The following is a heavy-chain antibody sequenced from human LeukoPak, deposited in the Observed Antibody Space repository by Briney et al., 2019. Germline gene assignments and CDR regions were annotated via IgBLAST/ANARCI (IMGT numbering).Heavy chain of an antibody. CDR2: IHFTGTT. Sequence: SETLSLTCSVSGGSIRSNTNFWGWDSSSYWGWIRQPPGKGLEWIGSIHFTGTTYYNASLQSRLTISVDTSKNLFSLKLTSVTATDTALYYCARQRDTASVGAFDTWGQGTMVIVSP. D-gene: IGHD2-2*02. CDR3: ARQRDTASVGAFDT. CDR1: GGSIRSNTNFWGWDSSSY. J-gene: IGHJ3*02. V-gene: IGHV4-39*01.